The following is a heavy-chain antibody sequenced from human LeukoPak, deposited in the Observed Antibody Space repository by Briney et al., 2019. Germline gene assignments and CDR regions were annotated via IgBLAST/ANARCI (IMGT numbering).Heavy chain of an antibody. CDR1: GFTFSSYA. CDR3: ARAGRGYSYGFGAFDI. Sequence: GGSLRLSCAASGFTFSSYAMSWVRQAPGKGLEWVSVIYSGGSTYHADSVKGRFTISRDNSKNTLYLQMNSLRAEDTAVYYCARAGRGYSYGFGAFDIWGQGTMVTVSS. J-gene: IGHJ3*02. D-gene: IGHD5-18*01. V-gene: IGHV3-66*01. CDR2: IYSGGST.